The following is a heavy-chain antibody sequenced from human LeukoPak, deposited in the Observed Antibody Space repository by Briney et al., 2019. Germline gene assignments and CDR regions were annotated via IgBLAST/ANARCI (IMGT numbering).Heavy chain of an antibody. Sequence: GESLKISCKGSGYSFSNYWIGWVRQMPGKGLEWMGIIYPGDSDTVYSPSFQGQVTFSADKSISTAYLHWTSLKASDTAMYYCARRIENSYYFFDYWGKGTLVSVSS. CDR3: ARRIENSYYFFDY. CDR2: IYPGDSDT. CDR1: GYSFSNYW. V-gene: IGHV5-51*01. J-gene: IGHJ4*02. D-gene: IGHD3-10*01.